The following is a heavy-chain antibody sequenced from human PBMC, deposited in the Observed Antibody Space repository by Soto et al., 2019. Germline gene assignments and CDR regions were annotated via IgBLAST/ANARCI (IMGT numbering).Heavy chain of an antibody. CDR2: IYHSGST. D-gene: IGHD2-8*01. CDR1: GGSISSSNW. J-gene: IGHJ1*01. Sequence: SETLSLTCAVSGGSISSSNWWSWVRQPPGKGLEWIGEIYHSGSTNYNPSLKSRVTISVDKSKNQFSLKLSSVTAADTAVYYCASSHCTNGVSYTGSWGQGTLDPVSS. CDR3: ASSHCTNGVSYTGS. V-gene: IGHV4-4*02.